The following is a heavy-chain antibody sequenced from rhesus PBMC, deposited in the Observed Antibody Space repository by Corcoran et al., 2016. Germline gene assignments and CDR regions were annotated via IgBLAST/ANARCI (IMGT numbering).Heavy chain of an antibody. CDR3: ARDPESGFDY. CDR2: ISGSSGST. Sequence: QVQLQESGPGLVKPSETLSLTCAVSGGSSSSSNWWSWMRQPPGKGLEWIGYISGSSGSTYYNPSLKSRVTISKDTSKNQFSLKLSSVTAADTAVYYCARDPESGFDYWGQGVLVTVSS. V-gene: IGHV4S19*01. J-gene: IGHJ4*01. D-gene: IGHD1-44*01. CDR1: GGSSSSSNW.